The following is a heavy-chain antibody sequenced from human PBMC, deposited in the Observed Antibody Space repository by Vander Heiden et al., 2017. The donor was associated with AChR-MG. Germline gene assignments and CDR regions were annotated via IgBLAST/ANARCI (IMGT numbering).Heavy chain of an antibody. CDR1: GGSFSGYY. CDR3: HSTGGY. CDR2: INHSGST. V-gene: IGHV4-34*01. J-gene: IGHJ4*02. D-gene: IGHD2-2*01. Sequence: QVQLQQWGAGLLKPSETLSITCAVYGGSFSGYYWGWIRQPPGEGLEWIGEINHSGSTNYNPSLKSRVTISVDTSKNQFSLKLNSVTAADTAVYYCHSTGGYWGQGTLVTVSS.